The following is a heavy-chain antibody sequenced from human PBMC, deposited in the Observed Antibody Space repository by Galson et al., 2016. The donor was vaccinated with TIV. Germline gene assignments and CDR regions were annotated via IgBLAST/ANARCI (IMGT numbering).Heavy chain of an antibody. Sequence: SVKVSCKASGYTFTSNYVHWVRQAPGQGREWMGFINPSGGVTFYTRKFQGRVTMTTDTSTSTVYMGMSSPSSEDAAVYFCARDTRSGYSNGWPPFDYWGQGTLVTVSS. D-gene: IGHD6-25*01. J-gene: IGHJ4*02. CDR3: ARDTRSGYSNGWPPFDY. CDR1: GYTFTSNY. CDR2: INPSGGVT. V-gene: IGHV1-46*03.